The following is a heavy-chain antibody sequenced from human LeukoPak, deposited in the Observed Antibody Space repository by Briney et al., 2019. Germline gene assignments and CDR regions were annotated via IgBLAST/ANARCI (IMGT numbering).Heavy chain of an antibody. Sequence: GASVKVSCKASGYTFTSYAMLWVRQAPGQRLEWMGWINAGNGNTKYSQKFQGRVTITRDTSASTAYMELSSLRSEDTAVYYCARDPRPSPTYYFDYWGQGTLVTVSS. CDR1: GYTFTSYA. J-gene: IGHJ4*02. D-gene: IGHD2-2*01. CDR2: INAGNGNT. CDR3: ARDPRPSPTYYFDY. V-gene: IGHV1-3*01.